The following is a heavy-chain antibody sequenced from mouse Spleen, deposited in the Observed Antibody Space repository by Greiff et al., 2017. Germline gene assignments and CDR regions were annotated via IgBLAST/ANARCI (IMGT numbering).Heavy chain of an antibody. CDR1: GYSFTGYY. V-gene: IGHV1-42*01. CDR2: INPSTGGT. D-gene: IGHD4-1*01. J-gene: IGHJ2*01. Sequence: EVQLQQSGPELVKPGASVKISCKASGYSFTGYYMNWVKQSPEKSLEWIGEINPSTGGTTYNQKFKAKATLTVDKSSSTAYMQLKSLTSEDSAVYYCARFWGYWGQGTTLTVSS. CDR3: ARFWGY.